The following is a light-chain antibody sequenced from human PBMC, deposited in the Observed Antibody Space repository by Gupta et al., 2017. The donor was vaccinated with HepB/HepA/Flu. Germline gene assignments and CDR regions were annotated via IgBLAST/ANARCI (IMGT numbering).Light chain of an antibody. J-gene: IGKJ2*01. CDR2: KVS. CDR3: MQDTRWPQA. Sequence: VGRTQSLLSLPVTLGWPAAISCTSSRSLVSTDGNTYFDWFHQGPGQSPRRLIYKVSKRDSGVPDRFSGSGSGTDFTLKISRVEAEDLGVYYCMQDTRWPQAFGQGTKLEIK. CDR1: RSLVSTDGNTY. V-gene: IGKV2-30*01.